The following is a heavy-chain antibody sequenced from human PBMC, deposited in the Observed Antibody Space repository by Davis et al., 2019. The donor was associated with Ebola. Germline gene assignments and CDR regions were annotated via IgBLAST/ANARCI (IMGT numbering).Heavy chain of an antibody. CDR1: GFTFKKYA. CDR2: ISGSGGSP. J-gene: IGHJ4*02. V-gene: IGHV3-23*01. Sequence: GSLRLSCAASGFTFKKYAMSWVRQAPGKGLEWVSAISGSGGSPYYADFVKGRFTVSRDNAKDTVYLQLNSLRVEDTAVYYCAKQDTASYYAGFFEYWGQGSLVSVSS. D-gene: IGHD3-10*01. CDR3: AKQDTASYYAGFFEY.